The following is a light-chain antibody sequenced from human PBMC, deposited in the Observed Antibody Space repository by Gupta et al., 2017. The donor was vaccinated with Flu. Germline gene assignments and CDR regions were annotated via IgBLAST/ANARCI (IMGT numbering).Light chain of an antibody. CDR1: SSNIGNNY. CDR2: ESN. V-gene: IGLV1-51*02. CDR3: GTWDNRLNGGV. Sequence: QSVLPHPPLVSAAPIQYVTISCTGSSSNIGNNYVYWYQQLPGTAPKLLIYESNNRPAGSPDRFTSSESGTSATQGITGRQTGDEADYYCGTWDNRLNGGVFGGGTKVTVL. J-gene: IGLJ3*02.